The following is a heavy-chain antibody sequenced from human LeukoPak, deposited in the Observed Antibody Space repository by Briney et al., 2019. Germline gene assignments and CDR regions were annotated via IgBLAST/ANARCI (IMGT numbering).Heavy chain of an antibody. CDR1: GGSVNGGTYY. CDR3: ARAITGTRNAFDF. CDR2: IYYSGST. D-gene: IGHD1-20*01. J-gene: IGHJ3*01. V-gene: IGHV4-30-4*08. Sequence: SETLSLTCSVSGGSVNGGTYYWSWIRQTPGKGLGWIGYIYYSGSTSYNPSLKSRVTISVDTSKNQFSLKLISVTAADTAVYYCARAITGTRNAFDFWGQGTMVTVSS.